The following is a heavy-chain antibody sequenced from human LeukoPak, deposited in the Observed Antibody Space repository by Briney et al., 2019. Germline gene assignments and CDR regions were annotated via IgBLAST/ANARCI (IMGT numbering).Heavy chain of an antibody. V-gene: IGHV1-2*02. Sequence: ASVKVSCKASGYTFTGYYMHWVRQAPGQGLEWMGWINPHSGGTNYAQKFQGRVTMTRDTSISTAYMELSRLRSDDTAVYDCARLFYDSSGYYSLGFDYWGQGTLVTVSS. CDR1: GYTFTGYY. CDR2: INPHSGGT. D-gene: IGHD3-22*01. J-gene: IGHJ4*02. CDR3: ARLFYDSSGYYSLGFDY.